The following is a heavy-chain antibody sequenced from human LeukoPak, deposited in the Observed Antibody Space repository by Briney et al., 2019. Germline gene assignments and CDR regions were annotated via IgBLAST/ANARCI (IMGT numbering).Heavy chain of an antibody. D-gene: IGHD2-21*02. Sequence: GGSLRLSCAASGFTLNDHYMDWVRQAPGKGLEWVGRIKNKRGSYTADYAASVKGRFTISRDDSQNSLYLQMSSLKTEDTAVYYCGRDTATALDYWGQGTLVTVSS. CDR3: GRDTATALDY. V-gene: IGHV3-72*01. CDR2: IKNKRGSYTA. CDR1: GFTLNDHY. J-gene: IGHJ4*02.